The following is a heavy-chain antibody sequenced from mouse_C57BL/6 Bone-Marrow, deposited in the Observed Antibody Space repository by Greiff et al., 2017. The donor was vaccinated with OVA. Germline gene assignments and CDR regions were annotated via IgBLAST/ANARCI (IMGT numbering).Heavy chain of an antibody. Sequence: EVKLQESGAELVRPGASVKLSCTASGFNIKDYYMHWVKQRPEQGLEWIGRLDPEDGGTEYAPKFQGKATMTAATSSNTAYLQLSILTSEDTAVYYCMTAQATKFAYWGQGTLVTVSA. J-gene: IGHJ3*01. CDR2: LDPEDGGT. CDR3: MTAQATKFAY. V-gene: IGHV14-1*01. CDR1: GFNIKDYY. D-gene: IGHD3-2*02.